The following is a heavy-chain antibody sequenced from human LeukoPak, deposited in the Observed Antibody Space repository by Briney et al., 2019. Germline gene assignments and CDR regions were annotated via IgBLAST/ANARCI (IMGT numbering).Heavy chain of an antibody. CDR1: GFTFSSYW. CDR3: ARDLFGDYYGSGSYYIDAFDV. V-gene: IGHV3-7*01. Sequence: GGSLRLSCAASGFTFSSYWMTWVRQAPGKGLEWVANIKQDGSEKYYVDSVKGRFTISRDNAKNSLYLQMNSLRAEDTAVYYCARDLFGDYYGSGSYYIDAFDVWGQGTIVTVFS. J-gene: IGHJ3*01. D-gene: IGHD3-10*01. CDR2: IKQDGSEK.